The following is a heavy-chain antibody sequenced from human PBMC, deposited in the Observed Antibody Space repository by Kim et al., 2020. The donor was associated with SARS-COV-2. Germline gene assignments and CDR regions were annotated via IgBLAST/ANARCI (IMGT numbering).Heavy chain of an antibody. CDR1: GFTFSSYG. Sequence: GGSLRLSCAASGFTFSSYGMHWVRQAPGKGLEWVAVISYDGSNKYYADSVKGRFTISRDNSKNTLYLQMNSLRAEDTAVYYCAKGRGRHDSSGWYFDYWGQGTLVTVSS. V-gene: IGHV3-30*18. J-gene: IGHJ4*02. D-gene: IGHD6-25*01. CDR2: ISYDGSNK. CDR3: AKGRGRHDSSGWYFDY.